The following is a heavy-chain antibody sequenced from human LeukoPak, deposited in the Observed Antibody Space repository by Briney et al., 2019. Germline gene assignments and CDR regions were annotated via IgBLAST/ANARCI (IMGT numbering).Heavy chain of an antibody. Sequence: PSETLSLTCSVSGDSISSSNYYWGWIRQPPGKGLEWIGSVYYTGNTYYNPSLKGRVTISVDTSKNQFSLILSSVTAADTALYYCARHKGRDGCNVYWVFDLWGRGTLVSVSS. D-gene: IGHD5-24*01. V-gene: IGHV4-39*01. CDR3: ARHKGRDGCNVYWVFDL. CDR2: VYYTGNT. J-gene: IGHJ2*01. CDR1: GDSISSSNYY.